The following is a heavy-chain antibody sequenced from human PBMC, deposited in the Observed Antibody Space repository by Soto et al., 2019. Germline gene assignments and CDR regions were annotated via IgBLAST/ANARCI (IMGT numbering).Heavy chain of an antibody. D-gene: IGHD3-9*01. CDR3: ARVPLRYFYWSQWYYFDY. CDR1: GGTFSSYA. CDR2: IIPIFGTA. V-gene: IGHV1-69*01. Sequence: QVQLVQSGAEVKKPGSSVKVSCKASGGTFSSYAISWVRQAPGQGLEWMGGIIPIFGTANYAQKFQGRVTITVDESTSTAYMELSSLISEDTAVYYCARVPLRYFYWSQWYYFDYWGQGTLVTVSS. J-gene: IGHJ4*02.